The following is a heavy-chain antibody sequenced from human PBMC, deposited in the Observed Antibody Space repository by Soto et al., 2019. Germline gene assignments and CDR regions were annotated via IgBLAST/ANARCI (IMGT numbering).Heavy chain of an antibody. CDR2: VGDYT. D-gene: IGHD2-2*01. J-gene: IGHJ5*02. V-gene: IGHV1-18*01. CDR1: GHTSSFFG. CDR3: ARDLGECSWTSCDRKWFDP. Sequence: ASVKVSCKATGHTSSFFGISWVRRAPGQGLEWMGWVGDYTNYAQKFRDRVSMTRDTSTKTAYMELRSLRSDDTAVYYCARDLGECSWTSCDRKWFDPWG.